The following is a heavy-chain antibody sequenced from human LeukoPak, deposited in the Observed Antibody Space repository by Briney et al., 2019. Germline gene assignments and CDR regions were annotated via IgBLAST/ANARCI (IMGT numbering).Heavy chain of an antibody. CDR1: GFTVSSNY. D-gene: IGHD2/OR15-2a*01. V-gene: IGHV3-74*01. Sequence: GGSLRLSCAASGFTVSSNYMSWVRQAPGKGLVLVSRISTDGSSRSYADSVKGRFTISRDNGKNTLYLQMNSLRAEDTAVYYCASYLTSIPSGMDVWGQGATVTVSS. CDR3: ASYLTSIPSGMDV. CDR2: ISTDGSSR. J-gene: IGHJ6*02.